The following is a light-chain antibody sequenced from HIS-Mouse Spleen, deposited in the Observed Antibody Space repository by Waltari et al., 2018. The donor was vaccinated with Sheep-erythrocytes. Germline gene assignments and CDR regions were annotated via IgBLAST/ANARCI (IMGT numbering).Light chain of an antibody. CDR1: SSDVGGYNY. V-gene: IGLV2-11*01. Sequence: QSALTQPRSVSGSPGQSVTISCTGTSSDVGGYNYVSWYQQHPGKAPKLMIYDVSKRPSWVPDRFAVSKAGHTASLTIAGLQAEDDADDYCCSYAGSYNHVFATGTKVTVL. J-gene: IGLJ1*01. CDR2: DVS. CDR3: CSYAGSYNHV.